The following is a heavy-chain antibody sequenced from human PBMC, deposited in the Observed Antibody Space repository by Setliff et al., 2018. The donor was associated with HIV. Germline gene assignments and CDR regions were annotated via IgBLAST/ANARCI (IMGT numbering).Heavy chain of an antibody. Sequence: SETLSLTCTVSGGSISSSSHYWGWLRQPPGKGLEWIGSTHYTGSTYHNPSLKSRVTISVDPSKNQFSLQLSSVTAADTAVYYCARRYSSSSEIQVDYWGQGTLVTVSS. CDR2: THYTGST. D-gene: IGHD6-6*01. V-gene: IGHV4-39*01. CDR3: ARRYSSSSEIQVDY. CDR1: GGSISSSSHY. J-gene: IGHJ4*02.